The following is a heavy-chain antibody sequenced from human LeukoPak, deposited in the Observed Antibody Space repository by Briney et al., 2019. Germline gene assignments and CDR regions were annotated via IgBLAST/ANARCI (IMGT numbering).Heavy chain of an antibody. D-gene: IGHD2-15*01. J-gene: IGHJ4*02. Sequence: PGGSLRLSCVASEFTFSSYWMHWVRQAPGKGLVWVSRINGDGSGTTYADSVRGRFTISRDNAKNTLYLQMSSLRADDTAVYYCTTVNVPATSYWGQGTLVTVPS. CDR1: EFTFSSYW. CDR2: INGDGSGT. V-gene: IGHV3-74*03. CDR3: TTVNVPATSY.